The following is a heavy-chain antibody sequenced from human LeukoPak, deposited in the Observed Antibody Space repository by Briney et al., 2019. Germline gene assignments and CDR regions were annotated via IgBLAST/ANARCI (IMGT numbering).Heavy chain of an antibody. CDR1: GFTFSSYA. CDR2: ITGSGGTA. Sequence: GGSLRLSCAASGFTFSSYAMSWVRQAPGKGLEWVSAITGSGGTAFYADSVKGRFTISRDNSKNTLYLQMNSLRAEGTAVYYCARDRSLTMYYYYYYMDVWGKGTTVTVSS. CDR3: ARDRSLTMYYYYYYMDV. V-gene: IGHV3-23*01. D-gene: IGHD3-3*01. J-gene: IGHJ6*03.